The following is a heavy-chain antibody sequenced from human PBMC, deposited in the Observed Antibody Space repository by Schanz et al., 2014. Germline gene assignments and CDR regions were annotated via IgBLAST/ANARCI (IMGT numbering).Heavy chain of an antibody. V-gene: IGHV3-23*01. CDR2: ILGLASTT. J-gene: IGHJ5*02. CDR1: GFTFSTSA. D-gene: IGHD3-9*01. Sequence: EVQLLESGGGLVQPGGSLRLSCAASGFTFSTSAMSWVRQVPGKGLEWVSAILGLASTTYYADSVKGRFTISRDNSKNLLYLQMNSLRAEDTAVYYCAKAADWPVTRFDPWGQGTLVTVSS. CDR3: AKAADWPVTRFDP.